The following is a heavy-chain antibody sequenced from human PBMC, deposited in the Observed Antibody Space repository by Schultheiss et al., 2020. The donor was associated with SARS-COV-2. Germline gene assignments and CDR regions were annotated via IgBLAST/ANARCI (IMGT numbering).Heavy chain of an antibody. Sequence: SVKVSCKASGGTFSSYSVSWVRQAPGQGLAWMGGIIPIFGATNYAQRFQGRVTMTEDTSTDTAYMELSRLSSEDSAVYYCATVSPTFTRFDYWGQGTLVTVSS. CDR1: GGTFSSYS. CDR3: ATVSPTFTRFDY. CDR2: IIPIFGAT. J-gene: IGHJ4*02. V-gene: IGHV1-69*06.